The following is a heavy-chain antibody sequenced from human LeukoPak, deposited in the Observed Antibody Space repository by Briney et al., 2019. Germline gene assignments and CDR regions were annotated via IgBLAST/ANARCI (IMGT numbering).Heavy chain of an antibody. J-gene: IGHJ4*02. V-gene: IGHV3-23*01. CDR3: AKNKEVWSGQKTEQIDY. CDR2: ISGSGGST. CDR1: GFTFSSYA. D-gene: IGHD3-3*01. Sequence: GGSLRLSCAASGFTFSSYAMSWVRQAPGKGLEWVSAISGSGGSTYYADSVKGRFTISRDNSKNTLYLQMNSLRAEDTAVYYCAKNKEVWSGQKTEQIDYWGQGTLVTVSS.